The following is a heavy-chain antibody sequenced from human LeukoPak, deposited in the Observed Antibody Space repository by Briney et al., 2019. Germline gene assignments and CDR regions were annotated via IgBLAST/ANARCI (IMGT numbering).Heavy chain of an antibody. CDR1: GGSFSGYY. D-gene: IGHD2-8*01. J-gene: IGHJ6*03. V-gene: IGHV4-34*01. CDR2: INHSGST. CDR3: ARGLVFHRYYMDV. Sequence: KPSETLSLXCAVYGGSFSGYYWSWIRQPPGKALEWIGEINHSGSTNYNPSLKSRVTISVDTSKNQFSLKLSSVTAADTAVYYCARGLVFHRYYMDVWGKGTTVTVSS.